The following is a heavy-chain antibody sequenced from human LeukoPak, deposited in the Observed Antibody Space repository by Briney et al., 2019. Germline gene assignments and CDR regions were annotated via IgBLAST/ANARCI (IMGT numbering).Heavy chain of an antibody. J-gene: IGHJ4*02. Sequence: GGSLRLSCAASGFIFSSYGMHWVRQAPGKGLEWVAFIRYDADNKYYADSVKGRFTISRDNSKNTLYLQMNSLRAEDTAVYSCAKDLTGTYCLDYWGQGTLVTVSS. CDR2: IRYDADNK. V-gene: IGHV3-30*02. D-gene: IGHD1-1*01. CDR3: AKDLTGTYCLDY. CDR1: GFIFSSYG.